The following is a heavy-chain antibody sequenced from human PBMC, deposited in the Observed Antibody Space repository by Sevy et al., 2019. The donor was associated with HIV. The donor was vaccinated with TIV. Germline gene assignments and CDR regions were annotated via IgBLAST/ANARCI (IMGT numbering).Heavy chain of an antibody. Sequence: GGSLRLSCAASGFTFSDHYMEWVRQAPGKGLEWVGRTRNKAHGYTTEYAASVKGRFTISRDDSENSLYLQMNSLKTEDTAAYYCSTHAGIAAAGRVFDYWGQGALVTVSS. CDR3: STHAGIAAAGRVFDY. CDR2: TRNKAHGYTT. J-gene: IGHJ4*02. V-gene: IGHV3-72*01. CDR1: GFTFSDHY. D-gene: IGHD6-13*01.